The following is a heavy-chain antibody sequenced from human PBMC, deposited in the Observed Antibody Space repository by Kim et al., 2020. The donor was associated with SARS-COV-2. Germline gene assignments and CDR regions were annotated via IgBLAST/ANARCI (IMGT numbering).Heavy chain of an antibody. CDR3: AGGSGSYGKKNWFDP. V-gene: IGHV1-3*01. Sequence: QKFQGRVTITRDTAASTAYMELSSLRSEDTAVYYCAGGSGSYGKKNWFDPWGQGTLVTVSS. J-gene: IGHJ5*02. D-gene: IGHD1-26*01.